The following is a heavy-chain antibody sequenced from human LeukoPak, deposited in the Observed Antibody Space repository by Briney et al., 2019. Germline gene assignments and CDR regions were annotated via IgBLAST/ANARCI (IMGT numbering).Heavy chain of an antibody. J-gene: IGHJ6*03. CDR1: GGSISSSSYY. Sequence: SETLSLTCTVSGGSISSSSYYWGWIRQPPGKGLEWIGSIYYSGSTYYNPSLESRVTISVDTSKNQFSLKLSSVTAADTAVYYCARGGNYMDVWGKGTTVTVSS. V-gene: IGHV4-39*07. CDR2: IYYSGST. D-gene: IGHD3-16*01. CDR3: ARGGNYMDV.